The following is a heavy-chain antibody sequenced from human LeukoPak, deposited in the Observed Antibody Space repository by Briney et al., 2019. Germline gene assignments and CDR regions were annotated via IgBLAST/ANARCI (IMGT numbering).Heavy chain of an antibody. Sequence: GRSLRLSCAASGFTFSSYAMHWVRQAPGKGLEWVAVISYDGSNKYYADSVKGRFTISRDNSKNTLYLQMNSLRAEDTAIYYCAGRSQRREDWGQGTLVTVSS. CDR3: AGRSQRRED. CDR2: ISYDGSNK. J-gene: IGHJ4*02. CDR1: GFTFSSYA. D-gene: IGHD5-24*01. V-gene: IGHV3-30-3*01.